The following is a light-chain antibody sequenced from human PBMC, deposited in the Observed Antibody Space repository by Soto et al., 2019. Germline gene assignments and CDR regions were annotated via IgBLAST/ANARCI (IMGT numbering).Light chain of an antibody. V-gene: IGLV2-14*01. Sequence: QSALTQPASVSGSPGQSITISCVGTSGDIGDYNYVSWYQQHPGKVPKVIIYDASNRPSGVSYRFSGTKSGNTASLTVSGLQAEDEADYYCCSYTRSGTLIFGTGTKVTV. CDR3: CSYTRSGTLI. CDR2: DAS. CDR1: SGDIGDYNY. J-gene: IGLJ1*01.